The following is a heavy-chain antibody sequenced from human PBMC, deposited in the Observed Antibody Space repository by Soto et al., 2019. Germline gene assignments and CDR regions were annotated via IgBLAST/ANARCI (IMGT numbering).Heavy chain of an antibody. V-gene: IGHV1-69*13. CDR1: GGTFSSYA. CDR3: ATNPQGEDIVVVVAATFDY. D-gene: IGHD2-15*01. Sequence: ASVKVSCKASGGTFSSYAISWVRQAPGQGLEWMGGIIPIFGTANYAQKFQGRVTITADESTSTAYMELSSLRSEDTAVYYCATNPQGEDIVVVVAATFDYWGQGTLVTVSS. J-gene: IGHJ4*02. CDR2: IIPIFGTA.